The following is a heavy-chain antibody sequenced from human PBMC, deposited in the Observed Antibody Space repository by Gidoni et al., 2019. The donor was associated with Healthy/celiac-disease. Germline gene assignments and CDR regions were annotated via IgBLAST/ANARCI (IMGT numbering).Heavy chain of an antibody. V-gene: IGHV3-7*03. D-gene: IGHD3-22*01. CDR1: GFTFSSYW. CDR3: ARVGYYDSSGYYAY. J-gene: IGHJ4*02. Sequence: EVQLVESGGGLVQPGGALRLSCDASGFTFSSYWMSWVRQAPGKGLEWVANIKQDGSEKDYVDSVKGRFTISRDNAKNSLYLQMNSLRAEDTAVYYCARVGYYDSSGYYAYWGQGTLVTVSS. CDR2: IKQDGSEK.